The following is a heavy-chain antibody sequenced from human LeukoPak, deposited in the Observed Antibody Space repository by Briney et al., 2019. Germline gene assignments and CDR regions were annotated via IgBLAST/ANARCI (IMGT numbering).Heavy chain of an antibody. CDR2: INPSGGST. CDR1: GYTFTSYY. J-gene: IGHJ6*03. Sequence: GASVKVSCKASGYTFTSYYMHWVRQAPGQGLEWMGIINPSGGSTSYAQKFQGSVTMTRDTSTSTVYMELSSLRSEDTAVYYCASSNCSSTSCYFKYYYYYYMDVWGKGTTVTVSS. V-gene: IGHV1-46*01. CDR3: ASSNCSSTSCYFKYYYYYYMDV. D-gene: IGHD2-2*01.